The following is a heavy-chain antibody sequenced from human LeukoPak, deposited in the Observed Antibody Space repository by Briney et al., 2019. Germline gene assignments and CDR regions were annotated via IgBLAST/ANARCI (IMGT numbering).Heavy chain of an antibody. Sequence: ASVKVSCKASGYTFTGYYMHWVRQAPGQGLEWMGRINPNSGGTNYAQKFQGRVTMTRDMSISTAYMELSRLRSDDTAVYYCARGGIVVVPAADYYYYGMDVWGQGTTVTVSS. V-gene: IGHV1-2*06. D-gene: IGHD2-2*01. CDR1: GYTFTGYY. J-gene: IGHJ6*02. CDR2: INPNSGGT. CDR3: ARGGIVVVPAADYYYYGMDV.